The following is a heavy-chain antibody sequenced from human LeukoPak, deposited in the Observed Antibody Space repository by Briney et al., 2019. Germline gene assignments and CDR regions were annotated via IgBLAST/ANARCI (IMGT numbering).Heavy chain of an antibody. CDR2: ISGSGVST. CDR1: GFSVSSYA. CDR3: AKRDRGCYRGHFDY. Sequence: GGSLRLSCAASGFSVSSYATTWVRQAPGKGLEWVSTISGSGVSTYYADSVKGRFTISRDNSKNTLYLQMNSLRAEDTAVYHCAKRDRGCYRGHFDYWGQGTLVTVSS. V-gene: IGHV3-23*01. J-gene: IGHJ4*02. D-gene: IGHD1-26*01.